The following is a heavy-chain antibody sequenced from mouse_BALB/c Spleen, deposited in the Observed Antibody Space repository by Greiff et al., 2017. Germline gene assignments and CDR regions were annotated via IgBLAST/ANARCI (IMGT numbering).Heavy chain of an antibody. CDR2: IDPENGDT. D-gene: IGHD2-3*01. Sequence: VQLKESGAELVRSGASVKLSCTASGFNIKDYYMHLVKQRPEQGLEWIGWIDPENGDTEYAPKFQGKATMTADTSSNTAYLQLSSLTSEDTAVYYCNAGGYYNDYAMDYWGQGTSVTVSS. V-gene: IGHV14-4*02. CDR1: GFNIKDYY. J-gene: IGHJ4*01. CDR3: NAGGYYNDYAMDY.